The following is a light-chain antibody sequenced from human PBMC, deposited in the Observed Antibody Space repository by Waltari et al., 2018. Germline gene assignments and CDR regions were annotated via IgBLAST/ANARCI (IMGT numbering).Light chain of an antibody. CDR3: QQRSKWPLT. Sequence: EIVLTQSPATLSLSPGERATLSCRASQSVGISLAWNQQKPGQAPRFLIYDAANRATGIPVRFSGSGSGTDFTLTISSLEPEDFAVYYCQQRSKWPLTFGQGTKVEIK. J-gene: IGKJ1*01. V-gene: IGKV3-11*01. CDR2: DAA. CDR1: QSVGIS.